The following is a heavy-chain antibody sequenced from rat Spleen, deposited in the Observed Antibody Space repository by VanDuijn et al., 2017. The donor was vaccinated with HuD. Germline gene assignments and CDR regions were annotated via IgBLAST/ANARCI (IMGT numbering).Heavy chain of an antibody. CDR3: ARQSHYWYFDF. J-gene: IGHJ1*01. CDR2: ITNASGGT. CDR1: GFTFNYYW. D-gene: IGHD3-8*01. Sequence: EVQLVESGGGLVQPGRSLKLSCITSGFTFNYYWMTWIRQAPGKGLEWVASITNASGGTHYPDSVKGRFNISRDNAKSTLYLQMNSLRSEDTATYYCARQSHYWYFDFWGPGTMVTVSS. V-gene: IGHV5-31*01.